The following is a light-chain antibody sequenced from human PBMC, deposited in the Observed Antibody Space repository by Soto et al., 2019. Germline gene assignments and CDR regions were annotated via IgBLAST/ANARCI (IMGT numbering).Light chain of an antibody. CDR1: QSVINN. Sequence: TQSPATLSVSPGERATLSCRASQSVINNLAWYQQKPGKAPKLLIYAASTLQSGVPSRFTGSGSGTDFTLTISSLQPEDAATYYCQKCKVAPFTFGGGTKVDI. CDR3: QKCKVAPFT. CDR2: AAS. J-gene: IGKJ4*01. V-gene: IGKV1-27*01.